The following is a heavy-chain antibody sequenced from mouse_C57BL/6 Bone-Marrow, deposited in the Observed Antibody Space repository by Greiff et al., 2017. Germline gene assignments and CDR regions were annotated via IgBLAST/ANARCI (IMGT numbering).Heavy chain of an antibody. J-gene: IGHJ2*01. V-gene: IGHV1-15*01. CDR1: GYTFTDYE. CDR2: IDPETGGT. D-gene: IGHD1-1*01. CDR3: TTHYGLYFDY. Sequence: QVHLQQSGAELVRPGASVTLSCKASGYTFTDYEMHWVKQTPVHGLEWIGAIDPETGGTAYNQKFKGKALLTADNSSSTAYMALRRLTSEDSAVYDGTTHYGLYFDYWRQGTTLTVCS.